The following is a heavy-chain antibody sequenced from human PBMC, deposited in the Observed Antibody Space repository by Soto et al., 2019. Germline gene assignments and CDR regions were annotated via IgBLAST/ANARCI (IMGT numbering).Heavy chain of an antibody. J-gene: IGHJ6*02. CDR2: INPKSGGT. V-gene: IGHV1-2*04. Sequence: QVQLVQSGAEAKKPGASVRVSCKASGYSFTDYHLHWVRQAPGQGLEWLGRINPKSGGTSTAQKFQGWVTMTRDRSISTVYMELTRLRSDDTAVYFCARGHSTDGSTGVCSFFYNHEMDVWGQGTTVTVSS. CDR3: ARGHSTDGSTGVCSFFYNHEMDV. D-gene: IGHD2-8*01. CDR1: GYSFTDYH.